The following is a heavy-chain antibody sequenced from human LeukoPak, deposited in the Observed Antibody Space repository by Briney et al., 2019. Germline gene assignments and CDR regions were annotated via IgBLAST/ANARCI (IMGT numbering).Heavy chain of an antibody. CDR2: IIPIFGTA. D-gene: IGHD2-21*02. V-gene: IGHV1-69*05. CDR1: GGTFSSYA. CDR3: ARDHYHKIHSVMVTAPDY. Sequence: SVKVSCKASGGTFSSYAISWVRQAPGQGLEWMGGIIPIFGTANYAQKFQGRVTMTRDTSTSTVYMELSSLRSEDTAVYYCARDHYHKIHSVMVTAPDYWGQGTLVIVSS. J-gene: IGHJ4*02.